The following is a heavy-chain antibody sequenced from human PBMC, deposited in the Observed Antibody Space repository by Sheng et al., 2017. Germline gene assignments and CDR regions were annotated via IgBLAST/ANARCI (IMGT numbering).Heavy chain of an antibody. D-gene: IGHD2-2*01. V-gene: IGHV1-69*13. Sequence: QVQLVQSGAEVKKPGSSVKVSCKASGGTFSSYAISWVRQAPGQGLEWMGGIIPIFGTANYAQKFQGRVTITADESTSTAYMELSSLRSEDTAVYYCARDRYCSSTSCYPNWFDPWGQGTPGHRLL. CDR3: ARDRYCSSTSCYPNWFDP. CDR2: IIPIFGTA. J-gene: IGHJ5*02. CDR1: GGTFSSYA.